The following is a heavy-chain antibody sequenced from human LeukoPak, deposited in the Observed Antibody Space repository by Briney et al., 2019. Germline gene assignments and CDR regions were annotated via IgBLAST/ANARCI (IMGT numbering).Heavy chain of an antibody. Sequence: ETLSLTCAVYGGSFSGYYWSWIRQAPGKGLEWLANIKQDGSEKYYVDSVKGRFTISRDNVKNSLYLQMNSLRAEDTAMYYCARDESGYHYGHYYWGQGTLVTVSS. V-gene: IGHV3-7*03. CDR1: GGSFSGYY. CDR2: IKQDGSEK. J-gene: IGHJ4*02. CDR3: ARDESGYHYGHYY. D-gene: IGHD3-10*01.